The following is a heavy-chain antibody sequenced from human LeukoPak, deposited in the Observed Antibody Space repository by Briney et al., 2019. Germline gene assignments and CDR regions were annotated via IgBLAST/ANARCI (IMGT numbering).Heavy chain of an antibody. Sequence: TGGSLRLSCAAPGFTFNYAWMSWVRQAPGKGLEWVSTIGSSGGSTYYADSVKGRFTISRDNSKNTLYLQMNSLRAEDTAVYYCAKVFRDGYNYPFDYWGQGTLVTVSS. CDR3: AKVFRDGYNYPFDY. J-gene: IGHJ4*02. V-gene: IGHV3-23*01. CDR1: GFTFNYAW. D-gene: IGHD5-24*01. CDR2: IGSSGGST.